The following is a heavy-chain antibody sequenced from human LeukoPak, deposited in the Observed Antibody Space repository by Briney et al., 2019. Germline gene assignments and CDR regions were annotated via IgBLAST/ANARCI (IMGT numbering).Heavy chain of an antibody. D-gene: IGHD2-15*01. J-gene: IGHJ4*02. Sequence: PGGSLRLSCAASGFTVSSNYLSWVRQAPGKGLECVSVIYSGGNTYYADSVKGRFTISRDNSKNTLYLQMNSLRAEDTAVYYCARDVGRSGGYWGQGTLVTVSS. V-gene: IGHV3-53*05. CDR2: IYSGGNT. CDR3: ARDVGRSGGY. CDR1: GFTVSSNY.